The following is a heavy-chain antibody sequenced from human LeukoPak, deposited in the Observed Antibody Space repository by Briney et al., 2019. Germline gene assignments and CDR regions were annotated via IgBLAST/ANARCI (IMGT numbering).Heavy chain of an antibody. CDR3: ARAYCSSTSCYTGHYYGMDV. CDR2: INHSGST. J-gene: IGHJ6*02. V-gene: IGHV4-34*01. D-gene: IGHD2-2*02. CDR1: GGSFSGYY. Sequence: PSETLSLTCAVYGGSFSGYYWSWIRQPPGKGLEWIGEINHSGSTNYNPSLKSRVTISVDTSKNQFSLKLSSVTAADTAVYYCARAYCSSTSCYTGHYYGMDVWGQGTTATVSS.